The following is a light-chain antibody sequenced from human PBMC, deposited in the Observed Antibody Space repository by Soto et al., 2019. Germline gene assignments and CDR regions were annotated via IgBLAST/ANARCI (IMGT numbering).Light chain of an antibody. V-gene: IGLV1-40*01. CDR3: QSYDSRHWV. Sequence: QSVLTQPPSVSGAPGQRVTISCTGSSSNIGAGYDVHWYQQLPGTAPKLLIYGNSNRPSGVPDRFSGSKSGTSASLAITGLQAEDEADYCCQSYDSRHWVFGGGTKLTVL. CDR1: SSNIGAGYD. CDR2: GNS. J-gene: IGLJ3*02.